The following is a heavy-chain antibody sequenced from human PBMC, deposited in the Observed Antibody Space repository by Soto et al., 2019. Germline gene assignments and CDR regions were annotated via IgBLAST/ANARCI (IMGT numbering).Heavy chain of an antibody. V-gene: IGHV1-69*13. CDR1: GGTFSSYA. CDR2: IIPIFGTA. Sequence: GASVKVSCKASGGTFSSYAISWVRQAPGQGLEWMGGIIPIFGTANYAQKFQGRVTITADESTSTAYMELSSLRSADTAVYYCARGRGGTYDAFDIWGQGTLVTVSS. J-gene: IGHJ3*02. D-gene: IGHD1-26*01. CDR3: ARGRGGTYDAFDI.